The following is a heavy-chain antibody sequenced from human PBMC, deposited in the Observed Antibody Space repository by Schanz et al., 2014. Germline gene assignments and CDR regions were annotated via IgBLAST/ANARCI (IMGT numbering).Heavy chain of an antibody. J-gene: IGHJ3*02. CDR2: ISSSSIYI. Sequence: VQLVESGGGVVQPGRSLRLSCAASGFTFSSYAMHWVRQAPGKGLEWVSSISSSSIYIYYADSVKGRFTISRDNAKNSLYLEMTSLRGEDTAVYYCARENLNWEAFDIWGQGTVVTVSS. CDR3: ARENLNWEAFDI. V-gene: IGHV3-21*04. D-gene: IGHD7-27*01. CDR1: GFTFSSYA.